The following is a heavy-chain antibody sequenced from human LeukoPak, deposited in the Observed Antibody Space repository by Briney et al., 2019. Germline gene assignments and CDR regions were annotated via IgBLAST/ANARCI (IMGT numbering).Heavy chain of an antibody. CDR1: GGSISSGHW. V-gene: IGHV4/OR15-8*02. CDR3: ARVERGFIYGYLY. Sequence: SETPSLTCAVSGGSISSGHWWSWVRQPPGKGLEWIGEIFHTGNTNYSPSLKSRVIISIDKSKNQFSLKLSSVTAADTAVYYCARVERGFIYGYLYWGQGTLVTVSS. CDR2: IFHTGNT. D-gene: IGHD5-18*01. J-gene: IGHJ4*02.